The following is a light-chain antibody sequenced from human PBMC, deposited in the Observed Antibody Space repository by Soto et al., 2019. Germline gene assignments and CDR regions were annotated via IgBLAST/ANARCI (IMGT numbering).Light chain of an antibody. CDR1: QSVNSN. J-gene: IGKJ4*01. CDR2: DAS. V-gene: IGKV3-15*01. CDR3: QQYNFWPPLT. Sequence: EIVMTQSPATLSVSPGERATLSCRASQSVNSNLAWYRQKPGQAPRLLISDASTGATGVPARFSGSGSGTAFTLPISSLQSEDSGIYYCQQYNFWPPLTFGGGTKVEIK.